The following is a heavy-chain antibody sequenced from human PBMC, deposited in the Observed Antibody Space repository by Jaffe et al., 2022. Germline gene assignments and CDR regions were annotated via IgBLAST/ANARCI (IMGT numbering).Heavy chain of an antibody. CDR1: GGSISSYY. J-gene: IGHJ4*02. CDR2: IYYSGST. D-gene: IGHD3-9*01. V-gene: IGHV4-59*01. CDR3: ARDRGIYYDILTGYRPLEFDY. Sequence: QVQLQESGPGLVKPSETLSLTCTVSGGSISSYYWSWIRQPPGKGLEWIGYIYYSGSTNYNPSLKSRVTISVDTSKNQFSLKLSSVTAADTAVYYCARDRGIYYDILTGYRPLEFDYWGQGTLVTVSS.